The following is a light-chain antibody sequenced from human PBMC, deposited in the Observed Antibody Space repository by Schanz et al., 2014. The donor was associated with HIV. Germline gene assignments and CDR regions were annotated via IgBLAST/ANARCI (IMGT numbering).Light chain of an antibody. Sequence: DIQMTQSPSTLSASVGDRVSITCRASQSISSYLNWCQQKPGKAPKLLIYSASSLQSGVPSRFSGSGSGTDFTLTINSLQPEDFVTYYCQQSYDTPITFGGGTKVEIK. V-gene: IGKV1-39*01. CDR2: SAS. CDR1: QSISSY. J-gene: IGKJ4*01. CDR3: QQSYDTPIT.